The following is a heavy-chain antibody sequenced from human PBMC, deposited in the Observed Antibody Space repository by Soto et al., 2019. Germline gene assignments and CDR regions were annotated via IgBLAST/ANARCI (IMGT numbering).Heavy chain of an antibody. Sequence: QVQLVESGGGVVQPGRSLRLSCAASGFTFSSYAMHWVRQAPGKGLEWVAVISYDGSNKYYADSVKGRFTISRDNSKNTLYLQMNSLRAEDTAVYYCASATVKTPGGYYFDYWGQGTLVTVSS. V-gene: IGHV3-30-3*01. D-gene: IGHD4-17*01. CDR3: ASATVKTPGGYYFDY. J-gene: IGHJ4*02. CDR2: ISYDGSNK. CDR1: GFTFSSYA.